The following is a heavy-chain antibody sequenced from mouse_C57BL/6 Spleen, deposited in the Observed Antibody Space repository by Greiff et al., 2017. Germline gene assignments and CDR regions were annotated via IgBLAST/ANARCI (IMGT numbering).Heavy chain of an antibody. J-gene: IGHJ1*03. CDR1: GYTFTDYN. CDR3: ARGSYYGSSYYWYFDV. Sequence: EVQLQQSGPELVKPGASVKMSCKASGYTFTDYNMHWVKQSHGKSLEWIGYINPNNGGTSYNQKFKGKATLTVNKSSSTAYMELRSLTSEDSAVYYCARGSYYGSSYYWYFDVWGTGTTVTVSS. D-gene: IGHD1-1*01. CDR2: INPNNGGT. V-gene: IGHV1-22*01.